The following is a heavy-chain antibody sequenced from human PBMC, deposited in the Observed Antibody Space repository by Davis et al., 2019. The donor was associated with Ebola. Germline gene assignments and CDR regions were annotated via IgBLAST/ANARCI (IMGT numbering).Heavy chain of an antibody. V-gene: IGHV4-59*01. Sequence: SETLSLTCTVSGGSISSYYWSWIRQPPGKGLEWIGYIYYSGRTNYNPSLKSRVTISVDTSKNQFSLKLSSVTAADTAVYYCARDRRYSGYRYYYYGMDVWGQGTTVTVSS. J-gene: IGHJ6*02. CDR3: ARDRRYSGYRYYYYGMDV. CDR1: GGSISSYY. CDR2: IYYSGRT. D-gene: IGHD5-12*01.